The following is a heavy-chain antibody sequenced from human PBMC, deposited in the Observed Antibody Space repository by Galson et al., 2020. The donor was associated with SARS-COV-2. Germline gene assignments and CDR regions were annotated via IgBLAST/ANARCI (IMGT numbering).Heavy chain of an antibody. CDR1: GGTFSSYA. J-gene: IGHJ4*02. Sequence: SVKVSCKASGGTFSSYAISWVRQAPGQGLEWMGGIIPIFGTANYAQKFQGRVTITADKSTSTAYMELSSLRSEDTAVYYCARPGYDFWSGYYNPARYYFDYWGQGTLVTVSS. D-gene: IGHD3-3*01. CDR2: IIPIFGTA. CDR3: ARPGYDFWSGYYNPARYYFDY. V-gene: IGHV1-69*06.